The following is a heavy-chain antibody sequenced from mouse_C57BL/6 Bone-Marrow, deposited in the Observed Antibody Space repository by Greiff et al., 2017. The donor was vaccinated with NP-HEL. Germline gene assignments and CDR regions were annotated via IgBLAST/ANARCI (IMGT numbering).Heavy chain of an antibody. J-gene: IGHJ2*01. CDR1: GYTFTDYN. CDR2: INPNNGGT. Sequence: DVQLQESGPELVKPGASVKMSCKASGYTFTDYNMHWVKQSHGKSLEWIGYINPNNGGTSYNQKFKGKATLTVNKSSSTAYMELRSLTSEDSAVYYCAREGRQLRQRNYFDYWGQGTTLTVSS. D-gene: IGHD3-2*02. V-gene: IGHV1-22*01. CDR3: AREGRQLRQRNYFDY.